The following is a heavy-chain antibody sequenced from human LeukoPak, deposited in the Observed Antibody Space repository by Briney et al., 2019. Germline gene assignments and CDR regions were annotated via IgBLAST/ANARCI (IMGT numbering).Heavy chain of an antibody. CDR1: GYTFTNYG. J-gene: IGHJ4*02. Sequence: GASVKVSCKASGYTFTNYGFSWVRQAPGQGLEWMGWISAYNGNTNYAQKLQGRVTMTTDTSTNTVYVELRSLRSDDSAVYYCAGNGALSGSYYNDFDYWGQGTLVTVSS. CDR2: ISAYNGNT. D-gene: IGHD3-10*01. V-gene: IGHV1-18*01. CDR3: AGNGALSGSYYNDFDY.